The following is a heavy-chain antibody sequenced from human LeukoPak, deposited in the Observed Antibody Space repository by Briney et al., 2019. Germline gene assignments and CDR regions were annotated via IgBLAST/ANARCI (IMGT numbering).Heavy chain of an antibody. J-gene: IGHJ4*02. V-gene: IGHV4-59*01. CDR3: ARVSQTPPPTYFDY. CDR1: GDSISSYY. Sequence: SETLSLTCTDSGDSISSYYWSWIRQPPGKGLEWIGYIYYSGSTNYNPSLKSRVTISVDTSKNQFSLRLSSVTAADTAVYYCARVSQTPPPTYFDYWGQGTLVTVSS. CDR2: IYYSGST.